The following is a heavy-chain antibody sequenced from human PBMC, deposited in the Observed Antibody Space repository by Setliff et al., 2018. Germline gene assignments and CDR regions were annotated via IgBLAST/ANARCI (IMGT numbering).Heavy chain of an antibody. J-gene: IGHJ3*02. CDR2: IYTSGST. Sequence: TETLSLTCTVSGGSISSYYWSWIRQPAGKGLEWIGRIYTSGSTNYNPSLKSRVTISVDKSKNQFSLKLSSVTAADTAVYYCARVFSLNAFDIWGQGTMVTVSS. CDR1: GGSISSYY. V-gene: IGHV4-4*07. CDR3: ARVFSLNAFDI.